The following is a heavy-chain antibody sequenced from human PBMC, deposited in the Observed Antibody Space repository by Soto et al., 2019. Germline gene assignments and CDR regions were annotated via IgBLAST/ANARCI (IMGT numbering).Heavy chain of an antibody. Sequence: SVKVSCKASGGTFSSYAISWVRQAPGQGLEWMGGIIPIFGTANYAQKFQGRVTITADESTSTAYMELSSLRSEDTAVYYCARRGYSSSSGVYYYYGMDVWAQGTTVTVSS. D-gene: IGHD6-6*01. J-gene: IGHJ6*02. CDR1: GGTFSSYA. CDR3: ARRGYSSSSGVYYYYGMDV. V-gene: IGHV1-69*13. CDR2: IIPIFGTA.